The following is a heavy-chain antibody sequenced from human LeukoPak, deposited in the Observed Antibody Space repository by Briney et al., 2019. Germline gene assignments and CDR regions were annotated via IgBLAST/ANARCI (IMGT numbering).Heavy chain of an antibody. CDR2: IYYSGST. CDR3: ARVDTAMDRSYYFDY. CDR1: GGSFSSSDYY. D-gene: IGHD5-18*01. V-gene: IGHV4-39*07. Sequence: SETLSLTCTVSGGSFSSSDYYWAWIRQPPGKGLEWIGSIYYSGSTYYNPSLKSRVTISVDTSKNQFSLKLTSVTAADTAVYYCARVDTAMDRSYYFDYWGQGTLVTVSS. J-gene: IGHJ4*02.